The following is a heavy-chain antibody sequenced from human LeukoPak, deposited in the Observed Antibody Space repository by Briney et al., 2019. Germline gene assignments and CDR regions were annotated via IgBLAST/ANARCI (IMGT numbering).Heavy chain of an antibody. CDR3: ARMGYCSGGARYYYGMDV. Sequence: TLSLTCTVSGGSISSGDYYWSWIRQPPGKALEWLALIDWDDDKYYSTSLKTRLTISKDTSKNQVVLTMTNMDPVDTATYYCARMGYCSGGARYYYGMDVWGKGTTVTVSS. D-gene: IGHD2-15*01. J-gene: IGHJ6*04. CDR2: IDWDDDK. CDR1: GGSISSGDYY. V-gene: IGHV2-70*18.